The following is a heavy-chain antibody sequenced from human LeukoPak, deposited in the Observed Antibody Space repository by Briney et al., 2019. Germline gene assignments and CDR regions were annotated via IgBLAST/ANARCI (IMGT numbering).Heavy chain of an antibody. D-gene: IGHD5-18*01. CDR3: AREPGYSYGHPYYFDY. J-gene: IGHJ4*02. CDR2: IKQGGSEK. V-gene: IGHV3-7*04. Sequence: PGGSLRLSCAASGFTFSDYWMSWVRQAPGKGLEWVANIKQGGSEKSYVDSVKGRFTISRDNAMNSLYLQMNSLRAEDTAVYYCAREPGYSYGHPYYFDYWGQGIMVTVSS. CDR1: GFTFSDYW.